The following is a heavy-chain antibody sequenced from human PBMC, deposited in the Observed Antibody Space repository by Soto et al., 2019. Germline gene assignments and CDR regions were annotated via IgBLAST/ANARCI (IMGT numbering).Heavy chain of an antibody. CDR2: IYPGDSDT. Sequence: GESLKISCKGSGYSFTSYRIGWVRQMPGKGLEWMGIIYPGDSDTRYSPSFQGQVTISADKSISTAYLQWSSLKASDTAMYYCARGGRRYYYDSSGEYNWFDPWGQGTLVTVSS. V-gene: IGHV5-51*01. CDR1: GYSFTSYR. CDR3: ARGGRRYYYDSSGEYNWFDP. D-gene: IGHD3-22*01. J-gene: IGHJ5*02.